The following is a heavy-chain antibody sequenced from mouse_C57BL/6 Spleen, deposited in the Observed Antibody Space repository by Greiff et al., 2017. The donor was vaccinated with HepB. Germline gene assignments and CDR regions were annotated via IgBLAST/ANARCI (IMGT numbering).Heavy chain of an antibody. Sequence: EVQGVESGGDLVKPGGSLKLSCAASGFTFSSYGMSWVRQTPDKRLEWVATISSGGSYTYYPDSLKGRFTISRDNAKNTLYLQMSSLKSEDTAMYYCARGLTTVVANYFDYWGQGTTLTVSS. CDR1: GFTFSSYG. CDR3: ARGLTTVVANYFDY. J-gene: IGHJ2*01. CDR2: ISSGGSYT. D-gene: IGHD1-1*01. V-gene: IGHV5-6*01.